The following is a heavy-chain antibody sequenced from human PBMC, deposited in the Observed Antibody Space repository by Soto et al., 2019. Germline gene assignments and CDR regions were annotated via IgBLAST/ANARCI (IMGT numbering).Heavy chain of an antibody. D-gene: IGHD2-2*01. J-gene: IGHJ6*03. V-gene: IGHV4-59*08. Sequence: QVQLQESGPGLVKPSETLSLTCTVSGGSISSYYWSWIRQPPGKGLEWIGYIYYSGSTNYNPSLNSRVTISVDTSKNQFSLKLSSVTAADTAVYYCARQGYCSSTSCRYYYYYMDVWGKGTTVTVSS. CDR2: IYYSGST. CDR1: GGSISSYY. CDR3: ARQGYCSSTSCRYYYYYMDV.